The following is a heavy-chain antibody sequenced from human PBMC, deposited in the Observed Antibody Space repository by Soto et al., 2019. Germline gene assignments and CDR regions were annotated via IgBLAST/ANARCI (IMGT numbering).Heavy chain of an antibody. CDR2: IDWDDDK. CDR3: ARMGQYYDILTGYWSGYYFDY. D-gene: IGHD3-9*01. V-gene: IGHV2-70*11. CDR1: GFSLSTSGMC. J-gene: IGHJ4*02. Sequence: SGPTLVNPTQTLTLTCTFSGFSLSTSGMCVSWISQPPGKALEWLARIDWDDDKYYSTSLKTRLTISKDTSKNQVVLTMTNMDPVDTATYYCARMGQYYDILTGYWSGYYFDYWGQGTLVTVSS.